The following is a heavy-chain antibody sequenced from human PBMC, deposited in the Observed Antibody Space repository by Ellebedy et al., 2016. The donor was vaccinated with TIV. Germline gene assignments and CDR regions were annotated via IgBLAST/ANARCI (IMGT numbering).Heavy chain of an antibody. D-gene: IGHD3-22*01. V-gene: IGHV1-18*01. CDR3: GKGRITMRPPTTRDDAFDF. CDR2: ISAYNGKT. J-gene: IGHJ3*01. CDR1: GYSFTSYG. Sequence: ASVKVSCKASGYSFTSYGIYWVRQAPGQELEWMGWISAYNGKTNYAQKLQGRVTLTTDKSTSTAYMELRSLRSDDTAVYYCGKGRITMRPPTTRDDAFDFWGQGTMVTVSS.